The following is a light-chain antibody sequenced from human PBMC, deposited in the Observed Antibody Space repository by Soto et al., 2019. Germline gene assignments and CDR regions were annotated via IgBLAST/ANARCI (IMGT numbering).Light chain of an antibody. CDR3: QQYNKWPWT. J-gene: IGKJ1*01. V-gene: IGKV3-15*01. CDR2: GAS. CDR1: HSVSSN. Sequence: EILMTHSPATLSVSPWEGATLSCRSIHSVSSNLAWYQQKPGQAPRLLIYGASTRATGIPARFSGSGSGTEFTLTIRSLQSEDFEVYYRQQYNKWPWTFDQGHXVEIK.